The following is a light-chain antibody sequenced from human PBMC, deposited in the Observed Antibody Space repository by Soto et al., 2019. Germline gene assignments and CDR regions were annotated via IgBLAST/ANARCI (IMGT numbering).Light chain of an antibody. CDR3: QSYDSSLSGWV. CDR1: SSNIGAGYD. V-gene: IGLV1-40*01. J-gene: IGLJ3*02. Sequence: QSVLTQPPSVSGAPGQRVTISCNGSSSNIGAGYDVHWYQQLPGTAPKLLIYGNSNRPSGVPDRFSGSKSGTSASLPITGLQAEDEADYYCQSYDSSLSGWVFGGGTKLTVL. CDR2: GNS.